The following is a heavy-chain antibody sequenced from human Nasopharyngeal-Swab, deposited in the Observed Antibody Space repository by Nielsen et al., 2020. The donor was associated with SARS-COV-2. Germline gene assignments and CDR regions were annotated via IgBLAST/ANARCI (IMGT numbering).Heavy chain of an antibody. D-gene: IGHD3-22*01. CDR2: ISAYNGNT. Sequence: WVRQAPGQGLEWMGWISAYNGNTNYAQKLQGRVTMTTDISTSTAYMELRSLRSDDTAVYYCAREPYYDSSGYYYSDAFDIWGQGTMVTVS. J-gene: IGHJ3*02. V-gene: IGHV1-18*01. CDR3: AREPYYDSSGYYYSDAFDI.